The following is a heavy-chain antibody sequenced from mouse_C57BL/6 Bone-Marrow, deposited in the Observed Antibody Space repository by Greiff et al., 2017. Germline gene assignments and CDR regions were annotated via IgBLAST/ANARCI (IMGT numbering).Heavy chain of an antibody. CDR1: GYTFTSYW. Sequence: QVQLQQPGAELVRPGSSVKLSCKASGYTFTSYWMDWVKQRPGQGLEWIGNIYPSDSETHYNQKFKDKATLPVDKSSSTAYMQLSSLTSEDSAVYYCARKDYGSSYAGYWGQGTTLTVSS. CDR2: IYPSDSET. V-gene: IGHV1-61*01. D-gene: IGHD1-1*01. J-gene: IGHJ2*01. CDR3: ARKDYGSSYAGY.